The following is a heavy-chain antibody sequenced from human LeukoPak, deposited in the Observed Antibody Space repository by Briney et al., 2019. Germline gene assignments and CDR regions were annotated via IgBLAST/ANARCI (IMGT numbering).Heavy chain of an antibody. D-gene: IGHD6-19*01. CDR1: GFIFSDFS. CDR3: AKYGQGGWYPLFDH. Sequence: GGSLRLSCTVSGFIFSDFSMSWVRQAPGKGLEWVAKMSEDGNEIFYVDSVKGRFTISRDNTKKSLYLQLYSLRPEDSAVYYCAKYGQGGWYPLFDHRGQGTLVPVSS. CDR2: MSEDGNEI. V-gene: IGHV3-7*01. J-gene: IGHJ4*02.